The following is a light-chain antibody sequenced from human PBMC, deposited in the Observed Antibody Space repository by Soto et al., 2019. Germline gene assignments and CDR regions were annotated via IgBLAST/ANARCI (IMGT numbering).Light chain of an antibody. CDR3: GTWDSSLSAVV. J-gene: IGLJ2*01. CDR2: DNY. V-gene: IGLV1-51*01. Sequence: QAVVTQPPSVSAAPGQTVTISCSGSSSNIGSNSVSWYQQLPGTAPKLLIYDNYHRPSGIPDRFSGSKSATSATLGISGLQTGDEADYYCGTWDSSLSAVVFGGGTKLTVL. CDR1: SSNIGSNS.